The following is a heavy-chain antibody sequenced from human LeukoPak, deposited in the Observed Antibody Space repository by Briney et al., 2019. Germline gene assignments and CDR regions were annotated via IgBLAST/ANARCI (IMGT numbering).Heavy chain of an antibody. CDR3: ARDLDYYDSSGYYHDFDY. V-gene: IGHV1-2*02. Sequence: ASVKVSCKASGYTFTAYYMHWVRQAPGQGLEWMGWINPNSGGTNYAQKLQGRVTMTRDTSISTAYMELSRLRSDDTAVYYCARDLDYYDSSGYYHDFDYWGQGTLVTVSS. CDR2: INPNSGGT. CDR1: GYTFTAYY. D-gene: IGHD3-22*01. J-gene: IGHJ4*02.